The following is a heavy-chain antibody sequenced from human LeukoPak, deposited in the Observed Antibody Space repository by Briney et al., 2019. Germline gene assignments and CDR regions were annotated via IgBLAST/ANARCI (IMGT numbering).Heavy chain of an antibody. Sequence: GVSLRLSCAASGFTFSNYAMSWVRQAPGKVLEWVSGLSGCGASSYYADSVKGRFTISRDNSKNTLYLQMNSLRVEDTAVYYCAKDNGYSFGTHFDYWGQGILVTVSS. V-gene: IGHV3-23*01. D-gene: IGHD5-18*01. CDR1: GFTFSNYA. J-gene: IGHJ4*02. CDR2: LSGCGASS. CDR3: AKDNGYSFGTHFDY.